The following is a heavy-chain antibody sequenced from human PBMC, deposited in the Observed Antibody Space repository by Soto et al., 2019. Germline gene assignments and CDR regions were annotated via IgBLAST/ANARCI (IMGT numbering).Heavy chain of an antibody. CDR3: AREVRDTAVADFDY. CDR2: ISSSISTM. Sequence: EVQLVESGGGLVQPGGSLRLSCAASGFTFSSYSMNWVRQAPGKGLEWLSYISSSISTMHYADSVKGRFTISRDNAKNSLYLQINSLRDEGTAVYYCAREVRDTAVADFDYWGQGTLVTVSS. D-gene: IGHD5-18*01. V-gene: IGHV3-48*02. J-gene: IGHJ4*02. CDR1: GFTFSSYS.